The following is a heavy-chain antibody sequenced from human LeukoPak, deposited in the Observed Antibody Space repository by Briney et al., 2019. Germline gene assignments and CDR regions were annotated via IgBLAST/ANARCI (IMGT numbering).Heavy chain of an antibody. D-gene: IGHD3-22*01. J-gene: IGHJ4*02. CDR3: AHLDHYDLHFDY. Sequence: GASVKVSCKASGYTFADYYIHWVRQAPGQGLEWVGWMNPNSGDTNYARSFQGRVTMTRDTSIGTAYMELSRLRFDDTAVYYCAHLDHYDLHFDYWGQGTLVTVSS. CDR2: MNPNSGDT. V-gene: IGHV1-2*02. CDR1: GYTFADYY.